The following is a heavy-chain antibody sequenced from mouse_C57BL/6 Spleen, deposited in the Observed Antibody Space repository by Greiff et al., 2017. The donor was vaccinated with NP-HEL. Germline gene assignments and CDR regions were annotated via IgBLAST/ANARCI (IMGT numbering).Heavy chain of an antibody. CDR2: IHPSASDT. Sequence: VQLQQPGAELVQPEASVKVSCKASGYTFTSYWMHWVKQRPGQGLEWIGRIHPSASDTNYHHPFKGQATLSVDKSTTTAYLQLSSLTSEDSAVYYCAIWGYDEGYYYAMDYWGQGTSVTVSS. V-gene: IGHV1-74*01. CDR1: GYTFTSYW. J-gene: IGHJ4*01. D-gene: IGHD2-2*01. CDR3: AIWGYDEGYYYAMDY.